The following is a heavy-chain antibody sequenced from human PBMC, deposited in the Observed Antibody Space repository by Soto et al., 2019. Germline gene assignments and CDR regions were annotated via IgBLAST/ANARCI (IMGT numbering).Heavy chain of an antibody. CDR3: ARDRVESGYPEYFQH. CDR1: GFTVSSNY. D-gene: IGHD3-22*01. CDR2: IYSGGST. J-gene: IGHJ1*01. V-gene: IGHV3-53*01. Sequence: PGGSLRLSCAASGFTVSSNYMSWVRQAPGKGLEWVSVIYSGGSTYYADSVKGRFTISRDNSKNTLYLQMNSLRAEDTAVYYCARDRVESGYPEYFQHWGQGTLVTRLL.